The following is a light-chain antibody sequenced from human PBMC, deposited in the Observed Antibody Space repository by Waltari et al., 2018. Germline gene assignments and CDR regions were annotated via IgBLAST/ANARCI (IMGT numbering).Light chain of an antibody. CDR3: QQLKS. J-gene: IGKJ4*01. CDR1: QGIRSY. V-gene: IGKV1-9*01. CDR2: AAS. Sequence: IQLTQSPFSLSASVGDRVTITCRASQGIRSYLAWYQQKPGKAPKLLIYAASTLQSGVPSRFSGSGSGTDFTLTISSLQPEDFATYYCQQLKSFGGGTKVEIK.